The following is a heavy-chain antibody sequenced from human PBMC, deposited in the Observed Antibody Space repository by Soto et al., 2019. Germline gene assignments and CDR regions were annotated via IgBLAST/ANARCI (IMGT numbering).Heavy chain of an antibody. CDR3: AHPVQGYYDFWNGYLNWFDP. Sequence: SGPTLVNPTQTLTLTCTFSGFSLSTSGVGVGWIRQPPGKALEWLALLYWNDDRRYSPSLKTRLTITKDTSKNQVVLTMTSMDPVNTATYYCAHPVQGYYDFWNGYLNWFDPWGQGTLVTVSS. CDR1: GFSLSTSGVG. J-gene: IGHJ5*02. D-gene: IGHD3-3*01. CDR2: LYWNDDR. V-gene: IGHV2-5*01.